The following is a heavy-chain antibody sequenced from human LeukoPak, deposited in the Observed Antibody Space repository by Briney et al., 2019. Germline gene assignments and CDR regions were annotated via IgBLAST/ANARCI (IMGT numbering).Heavy chain of an antibody. CDR3: AKSGGDSCYSFSSI. CDR1: GFTFSSFA. CDR2: ISGSGGTT. J-gene: IGHJ4*02. Sequence: GGSLRLSCAASGFTFSSFAMSWVRQAPGMGLEWVSVISGSGGTTFSADSVKGRFTISRDKSKNTLYLQMNSLRAEDTAVYYCAKSGGDSCYSFSSIWGQGTLVTVSS. V-gene: IGHV3-23*01. D-gene: IGHD2-15*01.